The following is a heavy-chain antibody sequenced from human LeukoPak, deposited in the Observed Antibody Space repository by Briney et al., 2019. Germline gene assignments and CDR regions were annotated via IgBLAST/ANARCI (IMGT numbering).Heavy chain of an antibody. CDR1: GGSISSNNYY. D-gene: IGHD3-3*01. CDR3: ARLWSGYRPPDY. CDR2: IYYSGST. J-gene: IGHJ4*02. V-gene: IGHV4-39*01. Sequence: SETLSLTCTVYGGSISSNNYYWGWIPQPPGKGLEWIGSIYYSGSTYYNPSLKSRVTISVDTSKKQFSLKLTSVTAADTAVYYCARLWSGYRPPDYWGQGTLVIVSS.